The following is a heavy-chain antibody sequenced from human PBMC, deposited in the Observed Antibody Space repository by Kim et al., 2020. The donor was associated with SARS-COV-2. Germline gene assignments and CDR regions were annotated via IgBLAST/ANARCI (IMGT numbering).Heavy chain of an antibody. D-gene: IGHD2-2*01. J-gene: IGHJ6*02. V-gene: IGHV4-34*01. Sequence: PSLKSRVTISVDTSKNQFSLKLSSVTAADTAVYYCARIVVPAAKLYGMDVWGQGTTVTVSS. CDR3: ARIVVPAAKLYGMDV.